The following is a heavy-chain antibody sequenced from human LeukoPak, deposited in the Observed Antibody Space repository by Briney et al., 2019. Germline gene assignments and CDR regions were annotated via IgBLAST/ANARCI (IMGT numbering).Heavy chain of an antibody. Sequence: GESLKISCKGSGYSFTSYWIGWVRQMPGKGLEWMGIIYPGDSDTRCSPSFQGQVTISADKSISTAYLQWSSLKASDTAMYYCARHNRAVYGSGSYSDYWGQGTLVTVSS. J-gene: IGHJ4*02. CDR3: ARHNRAVYGSGSYSDY. CDR1: GYSFTSYW. D-gene: IGHD3-10*01. CDR2: IYPGDSDT. V-gene: IGHV5-51*01.